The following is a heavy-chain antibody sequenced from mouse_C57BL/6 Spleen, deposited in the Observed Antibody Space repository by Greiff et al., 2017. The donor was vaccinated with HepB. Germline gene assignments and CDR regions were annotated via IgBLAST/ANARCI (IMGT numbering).Heavy chain of an antibody. Sequence: QQSCKASGYTFTSYWMHWVKQRPGQGLEWIGYINPSSGYTKYNQKFKDKATLTADKSSSTAYMQLSSLTYEDSAVYYCARGGTTVVAAPEAMDYWGQGTSVTVSS. V-gene: IGHV1-7*01. CDR2: INPSSGYT. CDR1: GYTFTSYW. D-gene: IGHD1-1*01. J-gene: IGHJ4*01. CDR3: ARGGTTVVAAPEAMDY.